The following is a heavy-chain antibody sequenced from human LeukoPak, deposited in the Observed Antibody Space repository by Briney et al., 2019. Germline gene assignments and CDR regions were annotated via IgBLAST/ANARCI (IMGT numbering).Heavy chain of an antibody. Sequence: GASVKVSCKASGYTFTSYAMNWVRQAPGQGLEWMGWINTNTGNPTYAQGFTGRFVFSLDTSVSTAYLQISSLKAEDTAVYYCARDLYDILTGYSYFDYWGQGTLVTVSS. V-gene: IGHV7-4-1*02. D-gene: IGHD3-9*01. CDR2: INTNTGNP. J-gene: IGHJ4*02. CDR1: GYTFTSYA. CDR3: ARDLYDILTGYSYFDY.